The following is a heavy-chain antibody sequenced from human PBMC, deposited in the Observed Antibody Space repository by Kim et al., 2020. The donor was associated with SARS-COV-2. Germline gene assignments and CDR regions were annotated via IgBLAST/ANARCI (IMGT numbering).Heavy chain of an antibody. CDR1: GFTFSSYS. V-gene: IGHV3-21*01. J-gene: IGHJ5*02. Sequence: GGSLRLSCAASGFTFSSYSMNWVRQAPGKGLEWVSSISSSSSYIYYADSVKGRFTISRDNAKNSLYLQMNSLRAEDTAVYYCARVGSSSWYHPHQDNWFDPWGQGTLVTVSS. CDR2: ISSSSSYI. D-gene: IGHD6-13*01. CDR3: ARVGSSSWYHPHQDNWFDP.